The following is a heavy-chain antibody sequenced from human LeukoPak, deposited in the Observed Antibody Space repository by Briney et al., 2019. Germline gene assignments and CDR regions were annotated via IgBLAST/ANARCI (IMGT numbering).Heavy chain of an antibody. Sequence: GGSLRLSCAASGFRFDSYAMNWVRQTPGKGLEWVSGISGTAGATYYADSVKGRFTISRDNSKNTLYLQMNSLRAEDTAVYYCARGRSGGNSYYFDYWGQGTLVTVSS. D-gene: IGHD4-23*01. V-gene: IGHV3-23*01. CDR3: ARGRSGGNSYYFDY. CDR2: ISGTAGAT. J-gene: IGHJ4*02. CDR1: GFRFDSYA.